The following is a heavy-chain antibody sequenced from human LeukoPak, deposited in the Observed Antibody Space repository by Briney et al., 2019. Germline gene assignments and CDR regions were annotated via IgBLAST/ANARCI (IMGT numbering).Heavy chain of an antibody. CDR1: GYTFTGYY. V-gene: IGHV1-2*02. CDR3: ARGRQDYGGFFDY. D-gene: IGHD4-23*01. J-gene: IGHJ4*02. CDR2: INPNSGGT. Sequence: ASVKVSCKASGYTFTGYYMHWVRQAPGQGLEWMGWINPNSGGTNYAQKFQGRVTMTRDTSISTAYMELSRLRSDDTAVYYCARGRQDYGGFFDYWGQGTLATVSS.